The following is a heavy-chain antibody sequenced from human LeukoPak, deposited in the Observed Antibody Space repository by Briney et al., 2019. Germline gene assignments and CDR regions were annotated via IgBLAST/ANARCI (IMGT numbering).Heavy chain of an antibody. CDR1: GYTFTDYY. V-gene: IGHV1-2*02. Sequence: GASVKVSCKASGYTFTDYYMHWVRQAPGQGFEWMGWINPHDGDTNYAQKFQGRVTMTRDTSISTAHMEVSRLRSDDTAVYYCARANFLYCSSTTCLFDYWGQGTLVTVSS. CDR3: ARANFLYCSSTTCLFDY. CDR2: INPHDGDT. J-gene: IGHJ4*02. D-gene: IGHD2-2*01.